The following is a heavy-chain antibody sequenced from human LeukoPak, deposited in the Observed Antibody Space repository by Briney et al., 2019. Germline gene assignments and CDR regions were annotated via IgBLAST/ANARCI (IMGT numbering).Heavy chain of an antibody. J-gene: IGHJ4*02. Sequence: PSATLSLTCTVSGGSISSYYWSWIRQPPGKGLEWIANIYHTGSTNYNPSLSSRVTISIDTAKNQFSLKLTSVTAADTAVYYCARRGRNSSGWQDYLWGQGTLVTVSS. V-gene: IGHV4-59*01. CDR2: IYHTGST. CDR3: ARRGRNSSGWQDYL. CDR1: GGSISSYY. D-gene: IGHD6-25*01.